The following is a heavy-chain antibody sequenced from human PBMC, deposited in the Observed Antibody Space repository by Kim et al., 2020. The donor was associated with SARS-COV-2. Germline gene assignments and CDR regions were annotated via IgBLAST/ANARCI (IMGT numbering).Heavy chain of an antibody. CDR2: VYYRETT. Sequence: SETLSLTCTVSGGAIRSYYWNWIRQSPGKGLQWIGYVYYRETTNYNPSLSSRVTISLDTSKNQFSLRLTSVTATDTAVYYCAKGGSYSDEAFDIWGQGTLVTVSS. D-gene: IGHD3-16*01. V-gene: IGHV4-59*13. CDR3: AKGGSYSDEAFDI. CDR1: GGAIRSYY. J-gene: IGHJ3*02.